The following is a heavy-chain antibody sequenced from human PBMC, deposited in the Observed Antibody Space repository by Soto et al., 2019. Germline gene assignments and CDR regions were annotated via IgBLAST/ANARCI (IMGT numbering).Heavy chain of an antibody. Sequence: QVQLVQSGAEVKKPGASVKVSCKASGYTFTSYYMHWVRQAPGQGLEWMGIINPSGGSTSYAQKFQGRFTMTRDTSTSTVYMELSSLRSEDTAVYYCASQPHYDFWSGYAVYYFDYWGQVTLVTVSS. CDR2: INPSGGST. CDR1: GYTFTSYY. J-gene: IGHJ4*02. D-gene: IGHD3-3*01. V-gene: IGHV1-46*01. CDR3: ASQPHYDFWSGYAVYYFDY.